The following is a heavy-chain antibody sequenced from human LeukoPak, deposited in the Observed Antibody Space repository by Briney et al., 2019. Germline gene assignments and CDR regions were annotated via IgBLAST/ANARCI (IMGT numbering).Heavy chain of an antibody. CDR1: GYTFTSYD. CDR3: ARSGYSYGYYYYGMDV. Sequence: ASVKVSCKASGYTFTSYDINWVRKATGQGLEWMGWMNPNSGNTGYAQKFQGRVTMTRNTSISTAYMELSSLRSEDTAVYYCARSGYSYGYYYYGMDVWGQGTTVTVSS. CDR2: MNPNSGNT. V-gene: IGHV1-8*01. D-gene: IGHD5-18*01. J-gene: IGHJ6*02.